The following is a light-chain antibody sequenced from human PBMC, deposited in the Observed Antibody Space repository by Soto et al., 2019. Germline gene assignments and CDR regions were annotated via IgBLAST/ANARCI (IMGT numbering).Light chain of an antibody. V-gene: IGKV1-5*01. CDR2: DAS. CDR1: QSVSNW. Sequence: DIQMTQSPSTLSASVGDRVTITCRASQSVSNWLAWYQQKPGKAPQLLIHDASSLESGVPSRFSGSGTGTEFTLTISSLQPDDFATYFCQQYNSYSRTFGQGTKVDIK. CDR3: QQYNSYSRT. J-gene: IGKJ1*01.